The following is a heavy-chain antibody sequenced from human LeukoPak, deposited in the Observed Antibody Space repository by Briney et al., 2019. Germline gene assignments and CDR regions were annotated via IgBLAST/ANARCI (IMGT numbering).Heavy chain of an antibody. CDR2: IYTSGST. CDR1: GGSISSGSYY. V-gene: IGHV4-61*02. J-gene: IGHJ5*02. CDR3: ARRRKYYYDSSGYFP. Sequence: SETLSLTCTVSGGSISSGSYYWTWIRQPAGKGLEWIGRIYTSGSTNYNPSLNSRVTISLDTSKNQFSLKLSSVTAADTALYYCARRRKYYYDSSGYFPWGQGTLVTVSS. D-gene: IGHD3-22*01.